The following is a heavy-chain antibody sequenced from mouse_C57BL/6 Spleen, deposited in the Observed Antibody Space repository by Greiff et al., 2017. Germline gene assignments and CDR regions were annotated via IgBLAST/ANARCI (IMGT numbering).Heavy chain of an antibody. CDR3: ARHINWVDY. V-gene: IGHV1-59*01. J-gene: IGHJ2*01. Sequence: VQLQQPGAELVRPGTSVKLSCKASGYTFTSYWMHWVKQRPGQGLEWIGVIDPSDSYTNYNQKFTGKATLTVDTSSSTAYMQLSSLTSEDSAVYYCARHINWVDYWGQGTTLTVSS. CDR2: IDPSDSYT. D-gene: IGHD4-1*02. CDR1: GYTFTSYW.